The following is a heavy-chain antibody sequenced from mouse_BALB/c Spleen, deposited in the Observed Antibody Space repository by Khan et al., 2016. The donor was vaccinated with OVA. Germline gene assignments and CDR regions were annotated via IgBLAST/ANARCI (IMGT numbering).Heavy chain of an antibody. Sequence: EVELVESGGGLVKPGGSLKLSCAASGFTFSSYAVSWIRQTPEKRLEWVASINSDGSTYYPDSVKGRLTISRDDARNILYLQMSSLRSEDTAMYYCTRLVDYWGQGTSGTVSS. CDR3: TRLVDY. CDR2: INSDGST. V-gene: IGHV5-6-5*01. J-gene: IGHJ4*01. CDR1: GFTFSSYA.